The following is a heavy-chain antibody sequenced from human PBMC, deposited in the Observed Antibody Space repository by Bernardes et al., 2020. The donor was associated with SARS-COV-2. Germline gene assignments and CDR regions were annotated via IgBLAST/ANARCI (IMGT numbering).Heavy chain of an antibody. CDR1: CVSIRSSSYY. CDR2: IYYSGST. Sequence: SLIHTFPCVSIRSSSYYWGLLRQPPGKVLEWIGSIYYSGSTYYNPSLKSRVTISVDTSKNQFSLKLSSVTAADTAVYYCARRVYYYDSSGYYSPRLGSAFEIWSQGTMVTVSS. D-gene: IGHD3-22*01. J-gene: IGHJ3*02. CDR3: ARRVYYYDSSGYYSPRLGSAFEI. V-gene: IGHV4-39*01.